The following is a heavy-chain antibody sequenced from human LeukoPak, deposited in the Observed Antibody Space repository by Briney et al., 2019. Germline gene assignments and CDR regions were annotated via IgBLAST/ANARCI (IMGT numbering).Heavy chain of an antibody. Sequence: GGSLRLSCAASGVMFPSYWMTWVRQAPGKGLGWVANIKQDGSEKYYVDSVKGRFTISRDNAKNSVYLQMNRLRAEDTAVYYCARRHHFGFLDSWGQGTLVTVSS. J-gene: IGHJ4*02. CDR1: GVMFPSYW. CDR3: ARRHHFGFLDS. CDR2: IKQDGSEK. V-gene: IGHV3-7*04. D-gene: IGHD3-10*01.